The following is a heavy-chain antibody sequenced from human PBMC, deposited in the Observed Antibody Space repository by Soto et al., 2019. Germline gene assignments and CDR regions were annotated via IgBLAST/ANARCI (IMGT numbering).Heavy chain of an antibody. CDR1: GGSISSYY. D-gene: IGHD3-10*01. J-gene: IGHJ4*02. CDR3: ARHNYGSGSTYFDY. CDR2: IYYSGST. V-gene: IGHV4-59*08. Sequence: PSETLSLTCTVPGGSISSYYWSWIRQPPGKRLECIGYIYYSGSTNYNPSINSRVTISVDTSKNQFSLKLNSMTAADTAVYYCARHNYGSGSTYFDYWGQGTLGIVSS.